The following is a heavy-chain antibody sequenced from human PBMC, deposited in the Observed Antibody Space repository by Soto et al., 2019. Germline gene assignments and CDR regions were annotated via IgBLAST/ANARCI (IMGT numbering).Heavy chain of an antibody. CDR2: ISDDGSIK. CDR1: GFSFTTYA. D-gene: IGHD5-18*01. Sequence: PVGSLRLSCAASGFSFTTYAMHWVRQAPGKGLEWVAVISDDGSIKYYADSVKGRFTISRDNSKNTFYLQMNSLRGDGTALYYCARAIETAMDPCDYWGQGALVTVSS. CDR3: ARAIETAMDPCDY. V-gene: IGHV3-30-3*01. J-gene: IGHJ4*02.